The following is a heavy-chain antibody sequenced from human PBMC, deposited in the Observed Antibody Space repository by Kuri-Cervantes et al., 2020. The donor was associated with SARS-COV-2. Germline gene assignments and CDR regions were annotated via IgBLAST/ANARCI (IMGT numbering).Heavy chain of an antibody. D-gene: IGHD6-13*01. J-gene: IGHJ2*01. CDR1: GFTFSSYA. CDR2: ISYDGSNK. CDR3: ARKFGGSSWYWYFDL. Sequence: GGSLRLSCAASGFTFSSYAMHWVRQAPGKGLEWVAVISYDGSNKYYADSVKGRFTISRDNSKNTLYLQMNSLRAEDTAVYYCARKFGGSSWYWYFDLWGRGTLVTVSS. V-gene: IGHV3-30*04.